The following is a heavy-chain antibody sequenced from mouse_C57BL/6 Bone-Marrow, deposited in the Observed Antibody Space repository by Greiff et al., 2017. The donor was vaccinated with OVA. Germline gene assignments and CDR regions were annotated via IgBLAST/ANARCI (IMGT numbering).Heavy chain of an antibody. D-gene: IGHD2-4*01. CDR2: ISSGGDYI. V-gene: IGHV5-9-1*02. CDR1: GFTFSSYA. CDR3: TREGSDYDDWYFDV. Sequence: DVMLVESGEGLVKPGGSLKLSCAASGFTFSSYAMSWVRQTPEKRLEWVAYISSGGDYIYYADTVKGRFTISRDNARNTLYLQMSSLKSEDTAMYYCTREGSDYDDWYFDVWGTGTTVTVSS. J-gene: IGHJ1*03.